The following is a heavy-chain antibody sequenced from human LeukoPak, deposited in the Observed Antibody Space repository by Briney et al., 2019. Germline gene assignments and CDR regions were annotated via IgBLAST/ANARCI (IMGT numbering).Heavy chain of an antibody. Sequence: GGSLRLSCAASGFTFSSYSMNWVRQAPGKGLEWVSSISSSSSYIYYADSVKGRFTISRDNAKNSLYLQMNSLGAEDTAVYYCAREARDGYNRDWGQGTLVTVSS. V-gene: IGHV3-21*01. J-gene: IGHJ4*02. D-gene: IGHD5-24*01. CDR3: AREARDGYNRD. CDR1: GFTFSSYS. CDR2: ISSSSSYI.